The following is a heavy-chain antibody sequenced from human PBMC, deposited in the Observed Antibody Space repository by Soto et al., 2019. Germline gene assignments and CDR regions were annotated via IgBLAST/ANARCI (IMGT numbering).Heavy chain of an antibody. J-gene: IGHJ5*02. CDR1: GGTFNSYD. CDR2: IIPIVETP. D-gene: IGHD3-22*01. CDR3: ARLSRPNYYDTSGFFKDNGFDP. V-gene: IGHV1-69*01. Sequence: QVQLMQSGAEVKKPGSSMKVSCKASGGTFNSYDINWVRQAPGQGLEWMGGIIPIVETPKYAQKFQGRVTITVDESSNTVYMELSSLGSEATAMYYCARLSRPNYYDTSGFFKDNGFDPWGQGTRVTVSS.